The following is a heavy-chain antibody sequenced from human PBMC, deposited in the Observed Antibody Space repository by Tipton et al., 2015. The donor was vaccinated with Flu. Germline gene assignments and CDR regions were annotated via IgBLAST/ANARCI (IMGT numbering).Heavy chain of an antibody. CDR2: IYSSGST. J-gene: IGHJ1*01. Sequence: TLSLTCTVSGGSLSSFYWSWIRQPAGKGLEWIGCIYSSGSTYYNPSLKSRVTISLDTSKNQFSLKLSSVTAADTAVYYCAREKDSSGSEYFQHWGQGTLVTVSS. CDR3: AREKDSSGSEYFQH. D-gene: IGHD6-19*01. V-gene: IGHV4-4*07. CDR1: GGSLSSFY.